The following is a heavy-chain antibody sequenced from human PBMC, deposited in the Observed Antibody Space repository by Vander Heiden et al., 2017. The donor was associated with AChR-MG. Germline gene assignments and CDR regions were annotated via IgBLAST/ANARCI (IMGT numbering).Heavy chain of an antibody. CDR2: IIPIFGTA. J-gene: IGHJ3*02. D-gene: IGHD6-6*01. CDR3: AGDSISPRFLPGTAFDI. Sequence: QVQLVQSGAEVKKPGSSVKVSCKASGGTFSSYAISWVRQAPGQGLEWMGGIIPIFGTANYAQKFQGRVTITADKSTSTAYMELSSLRSEDTAVYYCAGDSISPRFLPGTAFDIWGQGTMVTVSS. CDR1: GGTFSSYA. V-gene: IGHV1-69*06.